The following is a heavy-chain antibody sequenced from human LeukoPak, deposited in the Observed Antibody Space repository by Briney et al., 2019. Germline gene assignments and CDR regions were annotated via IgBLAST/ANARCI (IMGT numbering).Heavy chain of an antibody. Sequence: GGSLRLSCAASGFTFSSYSMNWVRQAPGKGLEWVSSISSSSSYIYYADSVKGRFTISRDNAKNSLYLQMNSLRAEDTAVYYCAREYYDILTGHSTFDYWGQGTLVTVSS. D-gene: IGHD3-9*01. J-gene: IGHJ4*02. V-gene: IGHV3-21*04. CDR3: AREYYDILTGHSTFDY. CDR2: ISSSSSYI. CDR1: GFTFSSYS.